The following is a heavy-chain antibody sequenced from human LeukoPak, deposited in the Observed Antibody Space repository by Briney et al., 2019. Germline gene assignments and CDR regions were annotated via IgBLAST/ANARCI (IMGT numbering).Heavy chain of an antibody. CDR2: IKSDGSST. CDR3: ARHTAGLTFDY. D-gene: IGHD5-18*01. CDR1: GFTLSSYW. Sequence: GGSLRLSCAASGFTLSSYWMHWVRQAPGRGLVWVSRIKSDGSSTNYADSVKGRSTISRGNAENTLYLQMNSLRAEDTAVYYCARHTAGLTFDYWGQGNLVTVSS. V-gene: IGHV3-74*01. J-gene: IGHJ4*02.